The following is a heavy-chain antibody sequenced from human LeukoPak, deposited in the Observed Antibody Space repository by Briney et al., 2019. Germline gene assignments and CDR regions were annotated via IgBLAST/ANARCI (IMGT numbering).Heavy chain of an antibody. Sequence: SETLSLTCTVSGGSISSRNYYWGWIRQPPGKGLEWIGTIYYSGTTYYNPSLESRVTISEDTSKNQFSLTLRSVTAADTAVYYCARQISGYYYYYMDVWGKGTTVTVSS. D-gene: IGHD3-10*01. CDR3: ARQISGYYYYYMDV. J-gene: IGHJ6*03. CDR2: IYYSGTT. V-gene: IGHV4-39*01. CDR1: GGSISSRNYY.